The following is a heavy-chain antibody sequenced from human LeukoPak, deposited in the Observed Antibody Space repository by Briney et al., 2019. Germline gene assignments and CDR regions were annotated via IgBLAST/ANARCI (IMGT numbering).Heavy chain of an antibody. V-gene: IGHV1-2*06. Sequence: ASVKVSCKASGYTFTGYYMHWVRQAPGQGLEWMGRINPNSGGTNYAQKFQGRVTMTRDTSISTAYMELSRLRSDDTAVYYCARDSGYDSNFDYWGQGTLVTVYS. CDR1: GYTFTGYY. J-gene: IGHJ4*02. CDR3: ARDSGYDSNFDY. D-gene: IGHD5-12*01. CDR2: INPNSGGT.